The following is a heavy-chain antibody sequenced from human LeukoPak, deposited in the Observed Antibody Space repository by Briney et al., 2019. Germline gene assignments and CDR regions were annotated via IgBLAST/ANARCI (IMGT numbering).Heavy chain of an antibody. CDR3: ARGPYSYDSSGAFDI. CDR1: GGSISSSSYY. D-gene: IGHD3-22*01. J-gene: IGHJ3*02. V-gene: IGHV4-39*07. Sequence: SETLSLTCTVSGGSISSSSYYWGWIRQPPGKGLEWIGSIYHSGSTYYNPSLKSRVTISVDTSKNQFSLKLSSVTAADTAVYFCARGPYSYDSSGAFDIWGQGTMVTVSS. CDR2: IYHSGST.